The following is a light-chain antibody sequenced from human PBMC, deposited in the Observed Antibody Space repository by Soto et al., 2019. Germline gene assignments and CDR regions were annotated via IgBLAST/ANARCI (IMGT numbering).Light chain of an antibody. CDR1: DNDVGGYPY. Sequence: QSALTQPASVSGTPEQSITISCTGTDNDVGGYPYVSWYQQPPGKAPILILSDVSNRPSGVSDRFSGSKSGNVASLTISGLQAEDEADYYCSSFTSLTTLVFGTGTKLTVL. V-gene: IGLV2-14*01. CDR3: SSFTSLTTLV. CDR2: DVS. J-gene: IGLJ2*01.